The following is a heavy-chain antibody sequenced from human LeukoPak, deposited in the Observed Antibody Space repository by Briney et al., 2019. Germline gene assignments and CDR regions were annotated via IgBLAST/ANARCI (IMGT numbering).Heavy chain of an antibody. CDR2: ISSGSTTT. CDR3: ARDRYDSSGYNFDY. V-gene: IGHV3-48*01. J-gene: IGHJ4*02. Sequence: GGSLRLSCVASGFTFSAHSLNWVRQAPGKGLEWISYISSGSTTTYYADSVKGRFTISRDNSKNTLYLQMNSLRAEDTAVYYCARDRYDSSGYNFDYWGQGTLVTVSS. D-gene: IGHD3-22*01. CDR1: GFTFSAHS.